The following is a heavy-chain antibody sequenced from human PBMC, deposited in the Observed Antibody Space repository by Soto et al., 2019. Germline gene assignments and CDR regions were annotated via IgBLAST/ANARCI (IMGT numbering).Heavy chain of an antibody. CDR3: AKAPIFGVVTTFDY. D-gene: IGHD3-3*01. V-gene: IGHV3-21*04. CDR2: ITSSSSYK. J-gene: IGHJ4*02. CDR1: GVTFGYTL. Sequence: PGGSLILSCASSGVTFGYTLRNWVRQDPGKGLEWVSSITSSSSYKNYADSVKGRFTISRDNSKNTLYLQMNSLRAEDTAVYYCAKAPIFGVVTTFDYWGQGTLVNVSS.